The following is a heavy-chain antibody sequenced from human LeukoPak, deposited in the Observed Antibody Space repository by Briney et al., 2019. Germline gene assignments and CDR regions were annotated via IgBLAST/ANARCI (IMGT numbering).Heavy chain of an antibody. CDR2: IKQDGSEK. CDR3: ARDTVLEWFGELPTNYYFDY. D-gene: IGHD3-10*01. J-gene: IGHJ4*02. CDR1: GFTFSSYA. Sequence: GGSLRLSCAASGFTFSSYAMSWVRQAPGKGLEWVANIKQDGSEKYYVDSVKGRFTISRDNAKNSLYLQMNSLRAEDTAVYYCARDTVLEWFGELPTNYYFDYWGQGTLVTVSS. V-gene: IGHV3-7*01.